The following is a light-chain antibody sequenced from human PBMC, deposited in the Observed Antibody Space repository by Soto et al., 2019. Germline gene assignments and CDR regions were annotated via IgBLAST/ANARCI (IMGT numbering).Light chain of an antibody. CDR3: QSYDSSLSAYVV. CDR1: SSNIGAGYD. V-gene: IGLV1-40*01. J-gene: IGLJ2*01. CDR2: GKN. Sequence: QSVLTQPPSVSGAPGQRVTISCTGSSSNIGAGYDVHWYLQLPGTAPKLLIYGKNNRPSGVPDRFSGSKSGTSASLAITGLQAEDEGDYYCQSYDSSLSAYVVFGGGTKLT.